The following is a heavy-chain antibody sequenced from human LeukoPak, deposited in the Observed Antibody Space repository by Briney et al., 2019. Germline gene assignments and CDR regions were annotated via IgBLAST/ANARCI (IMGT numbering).Heavy chain of an antibody. D-gene: IGHD7-27*01. Sequence: GGSLRLSCAASGFTFSSYSMNWVRQAPGEGLEWVSSISSSSSYIYYADSVKGRFTISRDNAKNSLYLQMNSLRAEDTAVYYCATLGRRLTADFGSVDYWGQGTLVTVSS. J-gene: IGHJ4*02. CDR1: GFTFSSYS. CDR2: ISSSSSYI. CDR3: ATLGRRLTADFGSVDY. V-gene: IGHV3-21*01.